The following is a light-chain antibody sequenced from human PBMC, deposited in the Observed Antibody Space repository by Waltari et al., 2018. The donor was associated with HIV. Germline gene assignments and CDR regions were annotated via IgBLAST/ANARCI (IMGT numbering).Light chain of an antibody. Sequence: SYDLIQAPSVSVTPGQPDKIPCSGDALLRHFVSWYRQKPGQAPMLIIFQDVQRPSGIPARFSASTSGTIATLTISEVQAEVEADYYCQSAHNSHTIFGGGTKLTVL. CDR1: ALLRHF. CDR3: QSAHNSHTI. CDR2: QDV. J-gene: IGLJ2*01. V-gene: IGLV3-25*03.